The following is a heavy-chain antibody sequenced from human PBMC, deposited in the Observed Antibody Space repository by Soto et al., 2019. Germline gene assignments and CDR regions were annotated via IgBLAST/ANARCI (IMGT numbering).Heavy chain of an antibody. V-gene: IGHV1-69*06. Sequence: SVKVSCKASGGTFGSYAISWVRQAPGQGLEWMGGIIPIFGTANYAPDLQGRVTITADKATSTAYMEVSSLRSDDTAIYYCATGLRSGPIAYYFDYWGPGTLVTVAS. D-gene: IGHD3-3*01. CDR3: ATGLRSGPIAYYFDY. CDR1: GGTFGSYA. CDR2: IIPIFGTA. J-gene: IGHJ4*01.